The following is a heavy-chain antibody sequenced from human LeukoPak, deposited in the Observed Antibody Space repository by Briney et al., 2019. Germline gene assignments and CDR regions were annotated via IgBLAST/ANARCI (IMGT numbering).Heavy chain of an antibody. V-gene: IGHV3-23*01. Sequence: GGSLRLSCAVSGFTFSTYDMSWVRQAPGKGLEWVSAISGSGGSTYYADSVKGRFTISRDNSKNTLYLQLKSLRAEDAAVYYCAKDSSSGTYFDYWGQGTLVTVSS. J-gene: IGHJ4*02. CDR1: GFTFSTYD. CDR2: ISGSGGST. D-gene: IGHD1-26*01. CDR3: AKDSSSGTYFDY.